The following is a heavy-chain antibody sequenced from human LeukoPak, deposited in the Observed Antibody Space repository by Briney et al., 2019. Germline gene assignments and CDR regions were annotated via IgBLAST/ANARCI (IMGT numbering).Heavy chain of an antibody. CDR3: VRRFRGYSAYDTIDY. V-gene: IGHV4-34*01. CDR1: GGSFSAYY. Sequence: SETLSLTCAVYGGSFSAYYWSWIRQPPGKGLEWIGEINHSGSPNYNPSLKSRVTISLDTSKNQFSLKLSSVTAADTAVYYCVRRFRGYSAYDTIDYWGQGTLVTVSS. J-gene: IGHJ4*02. D-gene: IGHD5-12*01. CDR2: INHSGSP.